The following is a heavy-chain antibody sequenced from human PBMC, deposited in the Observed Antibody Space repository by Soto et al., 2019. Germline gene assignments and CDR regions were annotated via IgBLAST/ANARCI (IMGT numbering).Heavy chain of an antibody. CDR3: AREGLELRWFDP. J-gene: IGHJ5*02. CDR2: IYYSGST. CDR1: DGSIISGGYY. V-gene: IGHV4-31*03. D-gene: IGHD1-7*01. Sequence: PSGPLSIPCTVSDGSIISGGYYWICIHQHPGKGLELIGYIYYSGSTYYNPSLKSRVTISVDTSKNQFSLKLSSVTAAGTAVYYCAREGLELRWFDPWGQGTLVTVSS.